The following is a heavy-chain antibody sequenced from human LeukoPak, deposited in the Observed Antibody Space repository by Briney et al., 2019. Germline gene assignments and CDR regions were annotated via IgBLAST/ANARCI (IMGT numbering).Heavy chain of an antibody. D-gene: IGHD1-14*01. CDR2: LYSDGNT. CDR3: ARGVEPLAANTLAY. J-gene: IGHJ4*02. V-gene: IGHV3-53*01. Sequence: GGSLRLSCAASGSTVITNDMTWVRQAPEKGLEWVSVLYSDGNTKYADSVQGRFTISRDNSKNTLYLEMNSLSPDDTAVYYCARGVEPLAANTLAYWGQGTLVTVSS. CDR1: GSTVITND.